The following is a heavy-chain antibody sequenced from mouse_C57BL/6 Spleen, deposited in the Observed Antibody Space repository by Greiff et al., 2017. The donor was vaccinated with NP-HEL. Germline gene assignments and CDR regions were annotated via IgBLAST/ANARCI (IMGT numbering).Heavy chain of an antibody. CDR2: IYPGDGDT. CDR3: ARSLGSSYGDY. J-gene: IGHJ2*01. D-gene: IGHD1-1*01. V-gene: IGHV1-82*01. Sequence: VQLQQSGPELVKPGASVKISCKASGYAFSSSWMNWVKQRPGKGLEWIGRIYPGDGDTNYNGKFKGKATLTADKSSSPAYMQLSSLTSEDSAVYVCARSLGSSYGDYWGQGTTLTVSS. CDR1: GYAFSSSW.